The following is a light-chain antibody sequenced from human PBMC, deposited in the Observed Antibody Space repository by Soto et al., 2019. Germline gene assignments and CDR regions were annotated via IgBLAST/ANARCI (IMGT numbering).Light chain of an antibody. J-gene: IGKJ5*01. Sequence: IVVAQSPKKMSVSPGERATLSCRASQSVSSSYLAWYQQKPGQAPRLLIYGASSRATGIPDRFSGSGSGTDFTLTISRLEPEDFAVYYCQQYGSSTITFGQGT. CDR3: QQYGSSTIT. V-gene: IGKV3-20*01. CDR1: QSVSSSY. CDR2: GAS.